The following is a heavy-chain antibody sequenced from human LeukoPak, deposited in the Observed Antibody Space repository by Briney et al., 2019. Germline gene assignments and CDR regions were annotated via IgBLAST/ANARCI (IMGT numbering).Heavy chain of an antibody. J-gene: IGHJ5*02. D-gene: IGHD3-22*01. V-gene: IGHV4-59*01. CDR2: IYYSGST. Sequence: PSETLSLTCTVSGGSISNYYRSWIRQPPGKGLEWVGFIYYSGSTTYNPSLKSRATISVDTSKNQFSLKLSPVTAADTAVYYCARGTMMVGPWGQGTLVTVSS. CDR3: ARGTMMVGP. CDR1: GGSISNYY.